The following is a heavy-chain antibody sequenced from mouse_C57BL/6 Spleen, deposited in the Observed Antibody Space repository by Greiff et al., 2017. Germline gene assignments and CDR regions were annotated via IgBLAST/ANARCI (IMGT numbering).Heavy chain of an antibody. CDR1: GYTFTSYW. CDR2: IDPSDSET. V-gene: IGHV1-52*01. J-gene: IGHJ2*01. CDR3: ARFGNWDDY. Sequence: QVQLQQPGAELVRPGSSVKLSCKASGYTFTSYWMHWVKQRPIQGLEWIGNIDPSDSETHYNQKFKDKATLTVDKSSSTAYMQLISLTSEDSAVYYCARFGNWDDYWGQGTTLTVSS. D-gene: IGHD4-1*01.